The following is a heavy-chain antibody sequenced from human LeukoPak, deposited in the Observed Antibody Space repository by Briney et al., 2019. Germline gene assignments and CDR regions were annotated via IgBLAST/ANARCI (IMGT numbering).Heavy chain of an antibody. CDR2: MDHSVST. CDR1: GGAFSGYY. V-gene: IGHV4-34*01. CDR3: PRQYCSSTRCYVYFDY. J-gene: IGHJ4*02. Sequence: SETLSLTCAVYGGAFSGYYLTWSRQPPGNGLEWIGGMDHSVSTIDNPSLKNPCTISVDTSKNQFSLKLRRVTAADTPVYYCPRQYCSSTRCYVYFDYWGQGTLVTVSS. D-gene: IGHD2-2*01.